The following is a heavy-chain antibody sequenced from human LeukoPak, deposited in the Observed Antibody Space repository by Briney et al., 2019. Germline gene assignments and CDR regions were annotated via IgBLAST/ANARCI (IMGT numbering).Heavy chain of an antibody. CDR3: ARGSYDFWSGPDEYYFDY. CDR2: INPSGGST. Sequence: ASVKVSCKASGYTLTSYYMHWVRQAPGQGLEWMGIINPSGGSTSYAQKFQGRVTMTRDTSTSTVYMELSSLRSEDTAVYYCARGSYDFWSGPDEYYFDYWGQGTLVTVSS. CDR1: GYTLTSYY. D-gene: IGHD3-3*01. V-gene: IGHV1-46*01. J-gene: IGHJ4*02.